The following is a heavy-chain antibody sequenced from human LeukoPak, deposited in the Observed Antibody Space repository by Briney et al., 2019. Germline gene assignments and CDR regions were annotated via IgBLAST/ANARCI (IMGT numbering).Heavy chain of an antibody. CDR2: IYYSGST. D-gene: IGHD3-10*01. CDR1: GGSISSYY. V-gene: IGHV4-59*08. CDR3: ARRTYGFSPFDY. Sequence: PSETLSLTCTVSGGSISSYYWSWIRQPPGKGLEWIGYIYYSGSTNYNPSLKSRVTISVDTSKNQFSLKLSSVTAADTAVYYCARRTYGFSPFDYWGQGTLVTVSS. J-gene: IGHJ4*02.